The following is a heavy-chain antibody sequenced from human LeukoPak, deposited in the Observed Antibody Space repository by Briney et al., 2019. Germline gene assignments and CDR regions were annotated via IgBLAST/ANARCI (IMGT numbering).Heavy chain of an antibody. D-gene: IGHD2-21*01. CDR2: INAGNGHT. CDR3: ARGIWSARTVDYYLDY. J-gene: IGHJ4*02. CDR1: GYSFTGYA. V-gene: IGHV1-3*01. Sequence: ASVKVSCKTSGYSFTGYAMHWVRQAPGERLEWMGWINAGNGHTKYSQNFQGRVTITRDSSASTAYMELSSLTSEDTAVYYCARGIWSARTVDYYLDYWGQGTLVTVSS.